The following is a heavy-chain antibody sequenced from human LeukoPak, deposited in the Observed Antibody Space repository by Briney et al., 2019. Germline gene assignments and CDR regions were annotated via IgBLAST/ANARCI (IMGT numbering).Heavy chain of an antibody. CDR2: ISSSGGTI. Sequence: PGGSLRLSCAASGFTFSSYEMNWVRQAPGKGLEWVSYISSSGGTIYYADSVKGRFTISRDNAKNSLYLQMNSLRAEDTAVYYCAKGPDTAMVAAILNWGQGTLVTVSS. D-gene: IGHD5-18*01. J-gene: IGHJ4*02. V-gene: IGHV3-48*03. CDR1: GFTFSSYE. CDR3: AKGPDTAMVAAILN.